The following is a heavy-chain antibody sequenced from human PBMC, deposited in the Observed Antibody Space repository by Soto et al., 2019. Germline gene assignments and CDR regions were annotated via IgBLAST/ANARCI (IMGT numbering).Heavy chain of an antibody. CDR2: IYYSGST. V-gene: IGHV4-59*01. CDR1: GGSISSYY. J-gene: IGHJ4*02. CDR3: ARSEGPYDYIWGSYRYDSVGFGYFDY. Sequence: QVQLQESGPGLVKPSETLSLTCTVSGGSISSYYWSWIRQPPGKGLEWIGYIYYSGSTNYNPSLKSRVTISVDTSKNQFSLKLSSVTAADTAVYYCARSEGPYDYIWGSYRYDSVGFGYFDYWGQGTLVTVSS. D-gene: IGHD3-16*02.